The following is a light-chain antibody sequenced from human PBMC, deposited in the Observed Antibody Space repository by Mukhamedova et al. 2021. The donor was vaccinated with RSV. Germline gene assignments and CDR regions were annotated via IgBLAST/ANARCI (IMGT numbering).Light chain of an antibody. V-gene: IGKV1-17*01. CDR2: AAS. J-gene: IGKJ4*01. CDR3: LQHNSYPLT. Sequence: WYQRRVHGKAPKRLIYAASTLQTGVPSRFSGSGSGTELTLTISSLQPEDFATYYCLQHNSYPLTFGRGTKVEIK.